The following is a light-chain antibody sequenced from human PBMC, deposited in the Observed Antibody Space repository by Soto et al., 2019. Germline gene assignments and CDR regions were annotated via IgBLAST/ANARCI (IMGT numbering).Light chain of an antibody. Sequence: QSALTQPPSASGSPGQSVTISCTGTSSDVGGYNYVSWYQQHPGKAPKLMIYEVSKRPSGVPDRFSGSKSGNTASLTVSGLQAEDEADYYCSSYGGNNNVLFGGGTKVTVL. J-gene: IGLJ2*01. CDR3: SSYGGNNNVL. CDR2: EVS. V-gene: IGLV2-8*01. CDR1: SSDVGGYNY.